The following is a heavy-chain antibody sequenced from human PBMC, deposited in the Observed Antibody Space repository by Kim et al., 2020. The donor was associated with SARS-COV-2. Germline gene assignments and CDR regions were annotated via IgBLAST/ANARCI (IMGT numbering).Heavy chain of an antibody. D-gene: IGHD3-10*01. J-gene: IGHJ6*02. CDR2: ISYDGSNK. CDR1: GFTFSSYA. V-gene: IGHV3-30*04. CDR3: ARGVRYGSGSYDYYYYYGMDV. Sequence: GGSLRLSCAASGFTFSSYAMHWVRQAPGKGLEWVAVISYDGSNKYYADSVKGRFTISRDNSKNTLYLQMNSLRAEDTAVYYCARGVRYGSGSYDYYYYYGMDVWGQGTTVTVSS.